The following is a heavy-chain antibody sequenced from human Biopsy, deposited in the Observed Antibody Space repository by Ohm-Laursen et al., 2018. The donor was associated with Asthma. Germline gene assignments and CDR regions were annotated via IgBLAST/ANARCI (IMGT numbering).Heavy chain of an antibody. CDR3: ARAVDYSHYYGIDV. CDR1: GYTFNSAG. D-gene: IGHD3-10*01. Sequence: VSSVKVSCKASGYTFNSAGITWVRQAPGQGLEWMGWISVYNGNTKVAQKLQDRVTMITDTSTSTAYMELRSLRSDDTAVYFCARAVDYSHYYGIDVWGPGTTVTVS. J-gene: IGHJ6*02. V-gene: IGHV1-18*01. CDR2: ISVYNGNT.